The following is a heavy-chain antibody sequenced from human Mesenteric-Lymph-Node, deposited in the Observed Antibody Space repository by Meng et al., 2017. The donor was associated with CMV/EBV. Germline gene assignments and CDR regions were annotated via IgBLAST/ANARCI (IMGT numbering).Heavy chain of an antibody. CDR1: GLIVSAQY. CDR2: MYSGGST. Sequence: GGSLRLSCAASGLIVSAQYMNWVRQAPGKGLEWVSVMYSGGSTYFADSVEGRFTLSRDNAKNTLFLQMNSLRAEDTAVYYCARRDYDFWSALDSWGQGTLVTVSS. D-gene: IGHD3-3*01. J-gene: IGHJ4*02. CDR3: ARRDYDFWSALDS. V-gene: IGHV3-66*04.